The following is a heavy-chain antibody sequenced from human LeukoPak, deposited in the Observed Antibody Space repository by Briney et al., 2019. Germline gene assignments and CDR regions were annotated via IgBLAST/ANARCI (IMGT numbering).Heavy chain of an antibody. J-gene: IGHJ4*02. Sequence: PGGSLRLSCAASGLTFSSYGMHWVRQAPGKGLEWVGHIKRKTDGGTTDYAAPVKGRFTISRDDSKNTLYLQMNSLKTEDTAVYYCTTDRYYYDSSAYLRTDYWGQGNLVTVSS. CDR2: IKRKTDGGTT. CDR3: TTDRYYYDSSAYLRTDY. V-gene: IGHV3-15*01. D-gene: IGHD3-22*01. CDR1: GLTFSSYG.